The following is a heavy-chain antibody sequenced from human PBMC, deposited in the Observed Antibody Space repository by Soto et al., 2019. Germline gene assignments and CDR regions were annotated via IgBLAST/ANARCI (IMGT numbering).Heavy chain of an antibody. D-gene: IGHD6-6*01. CDR2: IYHSGST. Sequence: QVQLQESGPGLVKPSGTLSLTCAVSGGSISSSNWWSWVRQPPGKGLEWIGEIYHSGSTNYNPSLKRRVTISVDKSKNQFSLKLSSVTAAETAVYYCALDSSSSHGGLYYYAMDVWGQGTTVTVSS. V-gene: IGHV4-4*02. CDR3: ALDSSSSHGGLYYYAMDV. J-gene: IGHJ6*02. CDR1: GGSISSSNW.